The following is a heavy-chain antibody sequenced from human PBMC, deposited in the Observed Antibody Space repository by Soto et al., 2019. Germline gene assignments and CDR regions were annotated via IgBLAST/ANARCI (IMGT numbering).Heavy chain of an antibody. V-gene: IGHV3-11*01. Sequence: QVQLVESGGGLVLPGGSLRLSCAASGFSFSDYYMKWIRQAPGKGLEWVSYISSSGGTIYHADSVKGRFTISRDNTKNSLYLRMNSLRAEDTAVYYCAGGSTTFRGMDVWGQGTTVIVSS. CDR3: AGGSTTFRGMDV. D-gene: IGHD1-7*01. CDR1: GFSFSDYY. CDR2: ISSSGGTI. J-gene: IGHJ6*02.